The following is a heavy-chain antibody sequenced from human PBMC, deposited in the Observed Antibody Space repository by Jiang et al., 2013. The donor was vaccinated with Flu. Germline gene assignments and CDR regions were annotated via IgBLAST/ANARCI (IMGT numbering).Heavy chain of an antibody. Sequence: ESGPGLVKPSETLSLTCTVSGYSISSGYYWGWIRQPPGKGLEWIGSIYHSGSTYYNPSLKSRVTISVDTSKNQFSLKLSSVTAADTAVYYCARTSSGWYLFDYWGQGTLVTVSS. CDR1: GYSISSGYY. V-gene: IGHV4-38-2*02. CDR3: ARTSSGWYLFDY. J-gene: IGHJ4*02. D-gene: IGHD6-19*01. CDR2: IYHSGST.